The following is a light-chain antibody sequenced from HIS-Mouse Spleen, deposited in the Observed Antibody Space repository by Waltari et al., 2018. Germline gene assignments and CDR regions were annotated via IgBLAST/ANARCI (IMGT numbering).Light chain of an antibody. Sequence: QSVLTQPPSASGTPGQRVTISCSGSSSNLGSNYVYWYQQLPGTAPKLLIYRNNQRPSGVPDRFSGSSSGNTASLTITGAQAEDEADYYCNSRDSSGNHVVFGGGTKLTVL. CDR3: NSRDSSGNHVV. CDR2: RNN. V-gene: IGLV1-47*01. J-gene: IGLJ2*01. CDR1: SSNLGSNY.